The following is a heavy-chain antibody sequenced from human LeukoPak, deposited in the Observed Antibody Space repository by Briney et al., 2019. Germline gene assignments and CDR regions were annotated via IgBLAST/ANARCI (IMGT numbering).Heavy chain of an antibody. CDR1: GGSFSGYY. Sequence: PSETLSLTCAVYGGSFSGYYWSWIRQPPGKGLEWIGEINHSGSTNYNPSLKSRVTISVDTSKNQFSLKLSSVTAADTAIYYCARQIPNGPLDSWGQGTLVSVSS. CDR2: INHSGST. CDR3: ARQIPNGPLDS. V-gene: IGHV4-34*01. J-gene: IGHJ5*01.